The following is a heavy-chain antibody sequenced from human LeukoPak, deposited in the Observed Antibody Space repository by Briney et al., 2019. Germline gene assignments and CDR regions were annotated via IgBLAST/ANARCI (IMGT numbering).Heavy chain of an antibody. Sequence: SETLSLTCSVSGGSISSDYWSWIRQPPGKGLEWIGYMYYSGSTYYNPSLKSRVTISLATSKKQFSLKLSSVTAADTAVYYCARVSIVYGMDVWGQGTTVTVSS. CDR1: GGSISSDY. D-gene: IGHD3-3*02. CDR3: ARVSIVYGMDV. J-gene: IGHJ6*02. V-gene: IGHV4-59*01. CDR2: MYYSGST.